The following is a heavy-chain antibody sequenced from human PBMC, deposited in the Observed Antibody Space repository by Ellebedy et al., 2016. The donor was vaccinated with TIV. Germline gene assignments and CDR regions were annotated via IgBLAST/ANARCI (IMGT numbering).Heavy chain of an antibody. J-gene: IGHJ6*02. CDR1: GDSVSSNSAA. D-gene: IGHD6-19*01. CDR2: TYYRSEWYN. CDR3: ARGRAVTGTRCSHYYYYGMDV. Sequence: QTLSLTCAISGDSVSSNSAAWNWVRQSPSRGLEWLGRTYYRSEWYNNYALSVKSRITINADASKNQFSLQLNSVTPEDTAVYYCARGRAVTGTRCSHYYYYGMDVWGQGTTVAVSS. V-gene: IGHV6-1*01.